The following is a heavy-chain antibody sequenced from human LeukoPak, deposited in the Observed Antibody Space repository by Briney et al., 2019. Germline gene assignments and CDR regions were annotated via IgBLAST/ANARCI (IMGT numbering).Heavy chain of an antibody. J-gene: IGHJ5*02. Sequence: GRSLGLSCAASGFTFSSYGMHWVRQTPGKGLEWVAVIWYDGSNKYYADSVKGRFTIYRDNSKNTLYLQMNSLRAEDTAVYYCARVYYYGSGSSYWFDPWGQGTLVTLSS. CDR2: IWYDGSNK. CDR3: ARVYYYGSGSSYWFDP. V-gene: IGHV3-33*01. CDR1: GFTFSSYG. D-gene: IGHD3-10*01.